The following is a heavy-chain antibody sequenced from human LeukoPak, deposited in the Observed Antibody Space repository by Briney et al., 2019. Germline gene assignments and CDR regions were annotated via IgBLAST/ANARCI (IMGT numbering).Heavy chain of an antibody. V-gene: IGHV3-30*04. J-gene: IGHJ4*02. D-gene: IGHD3/OR15-3a*01. CDR3: ARSPERLGQGYLDS. Sequence: GGSLRLSCAASGLTFSSYSMHWVRQAPGKGLEWLTLISYHGSNTEYTESVKGRFTISRDNSKNTLFLQMNSLRTEDTAIYFCARSPERLGQGYLDSWGQGTLVTVSS. CDR2: ISYHGSNT. CDR1: GLTFSSYS.